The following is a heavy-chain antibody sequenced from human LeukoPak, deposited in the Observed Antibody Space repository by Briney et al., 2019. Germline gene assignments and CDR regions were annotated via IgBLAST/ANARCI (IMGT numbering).Heavy chain of an antibody. CDR3: ARVLVGGYGGVGDY. Sequence: ASVKVSCKASGYTFTSYDINWVRQAPGQGLEWMGIINPSGGSTSYAQKFQGRVTMTRDTSASTVYMDLSNLRFEDTAVYYCARVLVGGYGGVGDYWGQGTLVTVSS. J-gene: IGHJ4*02. CDR1: GYTFTSYD. V-gene: IGHV1-46*01. D-gene: IGHD6-19*01. CDR2: INPSGGST.